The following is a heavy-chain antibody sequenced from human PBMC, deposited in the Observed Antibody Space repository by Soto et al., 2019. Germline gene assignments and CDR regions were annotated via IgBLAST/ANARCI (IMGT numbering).Heavy chain of an antibody. D-gene: IGHD1-7*01. J-gene: IGHJ5*02. CDR1: GGSFSGYY. CDR3: ARKYNWNYIGGWFDP. V-gene: IGHV4-34*01. Sequence: PSETLSLTCAVYGGSFSGYYWTWIRQPPGTGLEWIGEINHSGSTNYNPSLKSRVTISVDKSKNQFSLKLSSVTAADTAVYYCARKYNWNYIGGWFDPWGQGTLVTVSS. CDR2: INHSGST.